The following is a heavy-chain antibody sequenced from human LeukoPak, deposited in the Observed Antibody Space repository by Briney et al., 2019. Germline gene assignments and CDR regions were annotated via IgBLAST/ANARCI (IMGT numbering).Heavy chain of an antibody. CDR3: ARLSEKLNLFSSSSGFDY. V-gene: IGHV4-39*02. J-gene: IGHJ4*02. CDR1: GGSISSGGYY. Sequence: SETLSLTCTVSGGSISSGGYYWSWIRQPPGKGLEWIGEINHSGSTNYNPSLKSRVTISVDTSKNHLSLRLSSVTAADTAVYYCARLSEKLNLFSSSSGFDYWGQGTLVTVSS. D-gene: IGHD6-6*01. CDR2: INHSGST.